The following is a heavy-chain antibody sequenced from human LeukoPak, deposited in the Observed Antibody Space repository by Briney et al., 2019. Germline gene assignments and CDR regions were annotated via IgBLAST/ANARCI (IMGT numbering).Heavy chain of an antibody. CDR1: GYTLSALS. CDR3: ATARTKWLVHWFDP. D-gene: IGHD6-19*01. CDR2: FEPEDGAT. Sequence: APVKVSCKLSGYTLSALSIHGVPQAPGKGLGWRGGFEPEDGATIYAQEFQGRVTMTENTSTDTAYMELSSRRSEATSVYYCATARTKWLVHWFDPWGQGTLVTVSS. J-gene: IGHJ5*02. V-gene: IGHV1-24*01.